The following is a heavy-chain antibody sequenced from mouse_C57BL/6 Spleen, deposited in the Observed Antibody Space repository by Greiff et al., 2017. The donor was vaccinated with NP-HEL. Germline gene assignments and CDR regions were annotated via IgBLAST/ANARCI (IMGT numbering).Heavy chain of an antibody. CDR2: ISNGGGST. Sequence: EVQGVESGGGLVQPGGSLKLSCAASGFTFSDYYMYWVRQTPEKRLEWVAYISNGGGSTYYPDTVKGRFTISRYNAKNTLYLQMGRLKSEDTAMYYCAREGAMVTTGGFAYWGQGTLVTVSA. CDR1: GFTFSDYY. J-gene: IGHJ3*01. CDR3: AREGAMVTTGGFAY. V-gene: IGHV5-12*01. D-gene: IGHD2-2*01.